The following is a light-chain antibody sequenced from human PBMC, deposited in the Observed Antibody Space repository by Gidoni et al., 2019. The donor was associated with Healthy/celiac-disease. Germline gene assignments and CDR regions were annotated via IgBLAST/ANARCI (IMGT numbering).Light chain of an antibody. CDR2: DNT. Sequence: QSVLTQPPSVSGAPGQRVTISCTGSSSNIGAGYDVHWYQHLPGTAPKLLNYDNTNRPSGVPERFSGSKSGTSASLAITGLQAEDEADYYCQSYDSSLSGSVFGGGTKLTVL. J-gene: IGLJ3*02. CDR3: QSYDSSLSGSV. V-gene: IGLV1-40*01. CDR1: SSNIGAGYD.